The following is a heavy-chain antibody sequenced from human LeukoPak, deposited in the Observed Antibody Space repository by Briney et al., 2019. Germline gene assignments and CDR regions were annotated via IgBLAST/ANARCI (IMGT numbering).Heavy chain of an antibody. CDR2: IWYDGSNK. J-gene: IGHJ4*02. CDR3: AKLDYGGNSDY. Sequence: GGSLRLSCAASGFTFSSYGMHWVRQAPGKGLEWVAVIWYDGSNKYYADSVKGRSTISRDNSKNTLYLQMNSLRAEDTAVYYCAKLDYGGNSDYWGQGTLVTVSS. CDR1: GFTFSSYG. D-gene: IGHD4-23*01. V-gene: IGHV3-33*06.